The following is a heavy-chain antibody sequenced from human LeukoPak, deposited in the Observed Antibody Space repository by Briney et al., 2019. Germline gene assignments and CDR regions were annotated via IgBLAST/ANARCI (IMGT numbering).Heavy chain of an antibody. J-gene: IGHJ4*02. CDR2: INGEGTTR. Sequence: GGSLRLSCAASGFTFSSYWMHWVRQAPGKGLVWVSHINGEGTTRNYADSVRGRFTISRDTAKNTLDLEMSSLGVEDTAVYYCAVGFRITGRTFYYWGQGALVTVSS. CDR1: GFTFSSYW. D-gene: IGHD1-20*01. V-gene: IGHV3-74*01. CDR3: AVGFRITGRTFYY.